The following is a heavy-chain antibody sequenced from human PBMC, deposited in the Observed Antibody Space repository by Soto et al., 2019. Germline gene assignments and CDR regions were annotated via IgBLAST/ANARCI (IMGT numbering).Heavy chain of an antibody. CDR1: GFGCSNCD. D-gene: IGHD3-22*01. J-gene: IGHJ4*02. Sequence: EVKLLESVGGLVQHGGPLRFAWAGSGFGCSNCDMTWVREAPGMALDWVYTISGNGFTTYYADSVKGRFTISRDNSKNTVYLQMNSLRVEDTAVYYCANRNYYAKSGYTYPYFDFWGQGSLVTVSS. V-gene: IGHV3-23*01. CDR2: ISGNGFTT. CDR3: ANRNYYAKSGYTYPYFDF.